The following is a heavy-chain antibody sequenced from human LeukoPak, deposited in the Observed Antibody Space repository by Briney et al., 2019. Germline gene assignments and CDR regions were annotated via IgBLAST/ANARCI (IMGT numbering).Heavy chain of an antibody. CDR2: IIPIFGTA. V-gene: IGHV1-69*05. CDR1: GGTFSSYA. Sequence: ASVKVSCKASGGTFSSYAISWVRQAPGQGLEWMGGIIPIFGTANYAQKFQGRVTITTDESTSTAYMELSSLRSEDTAVYYCASTPYYYDSSGYYYCDYWGQGTLVTVSS. CDR3: ASTPYYYDSSGYYYCDY. J-gene: IGHJ4*02. D-gene: IGHD3-22*01.